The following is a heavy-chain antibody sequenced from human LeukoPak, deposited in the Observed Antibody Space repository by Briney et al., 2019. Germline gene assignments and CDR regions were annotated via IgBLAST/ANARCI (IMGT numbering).Heavy chain of an antibody. CDR2: MSNSGNT. CDR1: GGSISNYY. CDR3: ARHGNSGYGAHFDY. J-gene: IGHJ4*02. Sequence: SGTLSLTCTVSGGSISNYYWSWIRQPPGKGLEWVGYMSNSGNTNYSPSLKSRVTISLVTSRNQFSLRLTSVTAADTAVYYCARHGNSGYGAHFDYWGQGTLATVSS. D-gene: IGHD5-12*01. V-gene: IGHV4-59*08.